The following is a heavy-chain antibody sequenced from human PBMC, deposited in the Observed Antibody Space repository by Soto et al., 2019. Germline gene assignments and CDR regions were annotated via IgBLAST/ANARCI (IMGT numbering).Heavy chain of an antibody. CDR1: GGSISSYY. Sequence: SDTLSLTCTVSGGSISSYYWSWIRQPPGKGLEWIGYIYYSGSTNYNPSLKSRVTISVDTSKNQFSLKLSSVTAADTAVYYCARGTLYYDFWSGYPGGVNYFDYWGQGTLVTVSS. CDR3: ARGTLYYDFWSGYPGGVNYFDY. J-gene: IGHJ4*02. D-gene: IGHD3-3*01. V-gene: IGHV4-59*01. CDR2: IYYSGST.